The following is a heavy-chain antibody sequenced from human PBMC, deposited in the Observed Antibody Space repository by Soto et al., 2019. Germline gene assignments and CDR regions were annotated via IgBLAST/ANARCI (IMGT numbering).Heavy chain of an antibody. D-gene: IGHD3-3*01. CDR2: IYYSGST. J-gene: IGHJ4*02. Sequence: SETLSLTCTVSGGSISSSSYYWGWIRQPPGKGLEWIGSIYYSGSTYYNPSLKSRVTISVDTSKNQFSLKLSSVTAADTAVYYCARRDKFQYYDFWSGSPFINWGQGTLVTVSS. V-gene: IGHV4-39*01. CDR1: GGSISSSSYY. CDR3: ARRDKFQYYDFWSGSPFIN.